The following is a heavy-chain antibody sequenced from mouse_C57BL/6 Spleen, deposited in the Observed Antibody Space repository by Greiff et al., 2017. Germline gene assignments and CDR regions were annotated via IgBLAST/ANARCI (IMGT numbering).Heavy chain of an antibody. J-gene: IGHJ1*03. CDR1: GFTFSSSG. Sequence: VQLKESGGDLVKPGGSLKLSCAASGFTFSSSGMSWVRQTPDKRLEWVATISSGGSYTYYPDSVKGRFTISRDNAKNTLYLQMSSLKSEDTAMYYCARHKNGSSYWYFDVWGTGTSVTVSS. CDR3: ARHKNGSSYWYFDV. D-gene: IGHD1-1*01. V-gene: IGHV5-6*01. CDR2: ISSGGSYT.